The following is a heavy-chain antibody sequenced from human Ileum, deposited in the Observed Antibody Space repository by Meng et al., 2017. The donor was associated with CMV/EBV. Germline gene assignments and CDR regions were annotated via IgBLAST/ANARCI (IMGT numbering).Heavy chain of an antibody. Sequence: ACGFTFSSYAMHWVRQAPGKGLEWVAVISYDGSNKYYADSVKGRFTISRDNSKNTLYLQMNSLRAEDTAVYYCARERGVVPAAPFDYWGQGTLVTVSS. CDR3: ARERGVVPAAPFDY. J-gene: IGHJ4*02. D-gene: IGHD2-2*01. V-gene: IGHV3-30*04. CDR1: GFTFSSYA. CDR2: ISYDGSNK.